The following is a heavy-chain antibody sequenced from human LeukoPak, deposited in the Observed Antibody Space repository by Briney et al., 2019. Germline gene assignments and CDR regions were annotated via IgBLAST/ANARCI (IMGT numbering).Heavy chain of an antibody. CDR3: ARDLARIAVAGKGIDY. J-gene: IGHJ4*02. CDR1: GYSISSGYY. Sequence: SETLSLTCTVSGYSISSGYYWGWIRQPPGKGLEWIGSIYHSGSTYYNPSLKSRVTISVDTSKNQFSLKLSSVTAADTAVYYCARDLARIAVAGKGIDYWGQGTLVTVSS. D-gene: IGHD6-19*01. V-gene: IGHV4-38-2*02. CDR2: IYHSGST.